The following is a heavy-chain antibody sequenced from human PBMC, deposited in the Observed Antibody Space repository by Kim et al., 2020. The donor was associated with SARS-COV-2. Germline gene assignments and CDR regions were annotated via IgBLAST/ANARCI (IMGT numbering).Heavy chain of an antibody. J-gene: IGHJ4*02. Sequence: ADSVKGRFTISRDNSKNTLYLQMNSLRAEDTAVYYCATFYSSSWQTPIDYWGQGTLVTVSS. V-gene: IGHV3-30*07. CDR3: ATFYSSSWQTPIDY. D-gene: IGHD6-13*01.